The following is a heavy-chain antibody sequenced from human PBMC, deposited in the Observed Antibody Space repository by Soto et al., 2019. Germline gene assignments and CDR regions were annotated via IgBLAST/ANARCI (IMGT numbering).Heavy chain of an antibody. CDR1: GGSISSGDYY. CDR2: IYYSGST. J-gene: IGHJ4*02. Sequence: SETLSLTCTVSGGSISSGDYYWSWIRQPPGKGLEWIGYIYYSGSTYYNPSLKSRVTISVDTSTNTAYLQWRSLRASDTAMYYCARLGFPGAIYFDSWGLGTLVTVSS. CDR3: ARLGFPGAIYFDS. V-gene: IGHV4-30-4*01.